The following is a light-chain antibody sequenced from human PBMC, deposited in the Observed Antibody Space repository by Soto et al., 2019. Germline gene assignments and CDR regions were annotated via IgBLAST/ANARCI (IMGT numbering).Light chain of an antibody. CDR2: GAS. CDR1: QSVASS. CDR3: QQYHYWPIT. Sequence: VMKRAPATLSAYPGERVTLSCRASQSVASSVAWYQQQPGQAPRLILYGASTRATGFPARFSVSGSGTEFTLTISSLQSEDFAVYLCQQYHYWPITVGQGTRLEIK. V-gene: IGKV3-15*01. J-gene: IGKJ5*01.